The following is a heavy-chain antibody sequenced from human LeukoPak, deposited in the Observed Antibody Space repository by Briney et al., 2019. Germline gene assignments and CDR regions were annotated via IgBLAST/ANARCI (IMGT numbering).Heavy chain of an antibody. D-gene: IGHD6-13*01. Sequence: GASVKVSCKASGYTFTSYDINWVRQAPGQGLEWMGWMNPNSGNTGYAQKFQGRITMTRNTSISTAYMELSSLTSEDTAAYYCARIAAAGNRRLNYWGQGTLVTLP. V-gene: IGHV1-8*01. CDR2: MNPNSGNT. CDR1: GYTFTSYD. CDR3: ARIAAAGNRRLNY. J-gene: IGHJ4*02.